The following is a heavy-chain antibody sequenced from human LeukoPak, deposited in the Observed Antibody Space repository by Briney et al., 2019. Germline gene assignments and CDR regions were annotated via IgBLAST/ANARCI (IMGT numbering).Heavy chain of an antibody. Sequence: ASVTVSCKASGYTFTSYYMHWVRQAPGQGLEWMGIINPSGGSSGFAQKFQGRVTMTRDTSTSTVYMELSSLRSEDTAVYYCARAGYCSGGSCYRFDYWGQGTLVTVSS. CDR1: GYTFTSYY. CDR2: INPSGGSS. J-gene: IGHJ4*02. CDR3: ARAGYCSGGSCYRFDY. D-gene: IGHD2-15*01. V-gene: IGHV1-46*01.